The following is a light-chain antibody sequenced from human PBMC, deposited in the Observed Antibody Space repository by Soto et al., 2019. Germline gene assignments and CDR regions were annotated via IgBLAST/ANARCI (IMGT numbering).Light chain of an antibody. CDR1: QSVSGSN. Sequence: EIVLTQSPDTLSLSPGERATLSCRASQSVSGSNLAWYQHKPGQGPRLLIYIASRRATGIPDRFSGSGSGTEFTLTISRLEPEDFAVYYCQQHGSGPWTFGQGTKVEI. V-gene: IGKV3-20*01. CDR2: IAS. J-gene: IGKJ1*01. CDR3: QQHGSGPWT.